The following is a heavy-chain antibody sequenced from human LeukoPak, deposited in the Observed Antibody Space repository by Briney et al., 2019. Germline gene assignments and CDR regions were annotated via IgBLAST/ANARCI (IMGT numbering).Heavy chain of an antibody. CDR2: ISGTNDNT. J-gene: IGHJ1*01. CDR1: GFTFSSYA. V-gene: IGHV3-23*01. D-gene: IGHD1-26*01. CDR3: APSRFSVWERFFQH. Sequence: GGSLRLSCAASGFTFSSYAVSWVRQAPGKGLEWVSEISGTNDNTHSTHSVKGRFTISRDRPKNTLYLQMNSLRDEGTAVYYCAPSRFSVWERFFQHWGQGTLVTVSS.